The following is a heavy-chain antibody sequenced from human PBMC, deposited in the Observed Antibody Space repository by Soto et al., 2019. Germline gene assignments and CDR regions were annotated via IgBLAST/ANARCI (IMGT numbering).Heavy chain of an antibody. V-gene: IGHV3-23*01. CDR2: ISGSCGST. D-gene: IGHD5-18*01. CDR3: ARAQEYSYGYFGAGGSCDY. CDR1: GFTFSSFA. J-gene: IGHJ4*02. Sequence: EVQLLESGGGLVQPGGSLRLSCAASGFTFSSFAMNWVRQAPGKGLEWVSAISGSCGSTYHADSVKGRFTISRDNSKNTVSLQMNSLRAEDTAVYYCARAQEYSYGYFGAGGSCDYWGQGTLVTVSS.